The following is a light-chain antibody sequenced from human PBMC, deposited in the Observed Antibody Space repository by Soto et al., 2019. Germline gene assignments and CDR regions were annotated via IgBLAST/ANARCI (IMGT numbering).Light chain of an antibody. V-gene: IGLV2-14*01. CDR2: EVS. CDR3: SSYTGGNPSYV. J-gene: IGLJ1*01. Sequence: QSVLTQPASVSGSLGQSITISCTGTGSDVGSYKYVSWYQQHPGKAPKLIIFEVSNRPSGVSDRFSGSKSGNTASLTVSGLQAEDEADYYCSSYTGGNPSYVFGTGTKVTVL. CDR1: GSDVGSYKY.